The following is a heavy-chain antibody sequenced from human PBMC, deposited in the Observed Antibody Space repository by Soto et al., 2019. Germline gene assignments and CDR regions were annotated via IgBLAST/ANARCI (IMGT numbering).Heavy chain of an antibody. V-gene: IGHV4-31*03. CDR1: GGSIGSGNYY. J-gene: IGHJ4*02. CDR3: ARRGRGFVGYLDS. Sequence: QVQLQESGPGLVKPSQTLSLTCTVSGGSIGSGNYYWNWVRQVPGKALEWIGYIHSSGGSYYTPSLNSRVVISLDASNNRFSLHLSSLAAADTAVYYCARRGRGFVGYLDSWGQGTLVTVSS. CDR2: IHSSGGS. D-gene: IGHD3-16*02.